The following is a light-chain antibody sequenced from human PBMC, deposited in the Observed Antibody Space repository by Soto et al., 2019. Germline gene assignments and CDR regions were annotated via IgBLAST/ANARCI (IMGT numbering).Light chain of an antibody. CDR2: GAS. Sequence: EIVLTQSPGTLSLSPGERATLSCRASQSVSRSYLAWYQQKPGQAPRLLMYGASNRASGIPDRFSGSGSGTDFTLTISRLEPEDFAVYYCQQYNNSPWTFGQGTKVEIK. CDR1: QSVSRSY. J-gene: IGKJ1*01. CDR3: QQYNNSPWT. V-gene: IGKV3-20*01.